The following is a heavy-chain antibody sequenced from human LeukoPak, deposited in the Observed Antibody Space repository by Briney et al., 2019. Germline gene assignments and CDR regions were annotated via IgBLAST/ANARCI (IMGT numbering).Heavy chain of an antibody. CDR2: IWYVGSNK. Sequence: PGGSLRLSSSGSGFTFSSYGMHRVRHAPGNGLMCMAVIWYVGSNKYYADSVKGRFTISRDNSKNTLYLQMNSLRAEDTAVYYCAKDSYYDSSGYYRWGQGTLVTVSS. V-gene: IGHV3-33*06. D-gene: IGHD3-22*01. J-gene: IGHJ4*02. CDR3: AKDSYYDSSGYYR. CDR1: GFTFSSYG.